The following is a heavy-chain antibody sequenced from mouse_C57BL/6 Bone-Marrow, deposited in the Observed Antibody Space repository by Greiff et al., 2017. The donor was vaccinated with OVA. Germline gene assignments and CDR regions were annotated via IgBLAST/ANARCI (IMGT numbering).Heavy chain of an antibody. CDR1: GYTFTSSG. Sequence: VHLVESGAELARPGASVKLSCKASGYTFTSSGISWVKQRTGPGLEWIGEIYPRSGNTYYNEKFTGKATLTADKSSSTAYMELRSLTSEDSAVYFCANYGSSGYAMDYWGQGTSVTVSS. CDR3: ANYGSSGYAMDY. J-gene: IGHJ4*01. CDR2: IYPRSGNT. V-gene: IGHV1-81*01. D-gene: IGHD1-1*01.